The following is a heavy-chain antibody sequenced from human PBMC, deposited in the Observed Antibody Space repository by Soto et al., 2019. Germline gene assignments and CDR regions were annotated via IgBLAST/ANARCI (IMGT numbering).Heavy chain of an antibody. J-gene: IGHJ5*02. CDR3: ARGPNWFDH. Sequence: SETLSLTCTVSGGSISNYYCSWIRQPPGKGLEWIGYIYYSGSTNYNPSLKSRVTLSVDPSKKQFSLKLSAVYDGATAEYYSARGPNWFDHWGQGTLVTVSS. CDR2: IYYSGST. CDR1: GGSISNYY. D-gene: IGHD3-10*01. V-gene: IGHV4-59*01.